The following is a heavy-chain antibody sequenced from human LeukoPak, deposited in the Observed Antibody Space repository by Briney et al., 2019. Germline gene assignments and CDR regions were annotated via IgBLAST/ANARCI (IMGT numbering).Heavy chain of an antibody. CDR3: ARDPTTLLWFGELTQGWFDP. CDR2: IIPIFGTA. V-gene: IGHV1-69*06. CDR1: GGTFSSYA. D-gene: IGHD3-10*01. J-gene: IGHJ5*02. Sequence: ASVKVSCKAPGGTFSSYAISWVRQAPGQGLEWMGGIIPIFGTANYAQKFQGRVTITADKSTSTAYMELSSLRSEDTAVYYCARDPTTLLWFGELTQGWFDPWGQGTLVTVSS.